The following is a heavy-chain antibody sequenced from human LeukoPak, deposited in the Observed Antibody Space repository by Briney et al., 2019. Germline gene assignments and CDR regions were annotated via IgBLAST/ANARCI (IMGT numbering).Heavy chain of an antibody. D-gene: IGHD7-27*01. CDR2: IYTSGST. J-gene: IGHJ4*02. Sequence: SETLSLTCTVSGGSLSSYYWNWIRQPAGKGLEWIGRIYTSGSTNYNPSLKSRVTISLEMSKHQFSLNLTSVTAADTAVYYCASNTGTVFDYWGQGALVTVSS. CDR1: GGSLSSYY. V-gene: IGHV4-4*07. CDR3: ASNTGTVFDY.